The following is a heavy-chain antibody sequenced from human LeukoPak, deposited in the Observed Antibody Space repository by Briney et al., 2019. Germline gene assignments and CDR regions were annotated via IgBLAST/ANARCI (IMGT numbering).Heavy chain of an antibody. CDR2: IGNIGPTM. CDR3: GRGHWGLDY. J-gene: IGHJ4*02. V-gene: IGHV3-11*04. CDR1: GFTISDYY. Sequence: PGGSLRLSCAASGFTISDYYMSWIRQAPGKGLEWVSYIGNIGPTMSYADSVKGRFTISRDNAMSSLYLQMNSLRVEDTAVYYCGRGHWGLDYWGQGTLVTVSS. D-gene: IGHD7-27*01.